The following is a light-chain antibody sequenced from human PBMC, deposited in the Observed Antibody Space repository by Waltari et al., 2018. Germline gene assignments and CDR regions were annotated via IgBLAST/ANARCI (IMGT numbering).Light chain of an antibody. J-gene: IGKJ4*01. Sequence: EIVLTQSPGTLSLSPGERATLSCRASQSVSSSYLAWYQQKPGQAPRLLIYGASSRATGIPDRFSGSGSGTDFTLTISRLEPEDFAVYYCQQYGSSLGSSLTFGGGTKVEIK. V-gene: IGKV3-20*01. CDR3: QQYGSSLGSSLT. CDR1: QSVSSSY. CDR2: GAS.